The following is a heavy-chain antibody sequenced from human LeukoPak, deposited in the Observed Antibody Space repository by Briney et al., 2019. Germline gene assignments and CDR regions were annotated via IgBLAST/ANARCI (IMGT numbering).Heavy chain of an antibody. CDR3: ASMNGHAFDI. V-gene: IGHV3-74*01. CDR1: GFTLSSYW. CDR2: INNDGGST. J-gene: IGHJ3*02. Sequence: GGSLRLSCAASGFTLSSYWMHWVRQAPGKGLVWVSGINNDGGSTRYADSVKGRFIITRDNAKNMLYLQMNSLRAEDTAMYYCASMNGHAFDIWGQGTRVTVSS. D-gene: IGHD2-8*01.